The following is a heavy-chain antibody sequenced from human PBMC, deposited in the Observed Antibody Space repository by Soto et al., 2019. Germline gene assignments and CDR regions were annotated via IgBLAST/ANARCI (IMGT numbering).Heavy chain of an antibody. Sequence: AASVKVSCKASGGTFSSYVIRWVRQAPGQGLEWMGGIIPLLGTANYAQRFQGRVTITTDKSTSTVYMKLSSLRSDDTAVYSCARVGGVARYVGVRYYGMDVWGQGTTVTVSS. D-gene: IGHD2-15*01. CDR2: IIPLLGTA. V-gene: IGHV1-69*05. CDR1: GGTFSSYV. CDR3: ARVGGVARYVGVRYYGMDV. J-gene: IGHJ6*02.